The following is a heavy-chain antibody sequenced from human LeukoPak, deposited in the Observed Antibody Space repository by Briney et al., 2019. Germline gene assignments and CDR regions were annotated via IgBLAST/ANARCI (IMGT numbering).Heavy chain of an antibody. CDR1: GFTFSSYD. Sequence: GGSLRLSCAASGFTFSSYDMSWVREAPGKGLEWVSAISGSGGSTYYADSVKGRFTISRDNSKNTLYLQMNSLRAEDTAVYYCAKVGFDWLSIERFDYWGQGTLVTVSS. D-gene: IGHD3-9*01. CDR2: ISGSGGST. CDR3: AKVGFDWLSIERFDY. V-gene: IGHV3-23*01. J-gene: IGHJ4*02.